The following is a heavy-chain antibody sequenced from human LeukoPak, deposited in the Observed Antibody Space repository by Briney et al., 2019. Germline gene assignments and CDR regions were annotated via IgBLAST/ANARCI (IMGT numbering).Heavy chain of an antibody. CDR1: GLTVITND. V-gene: IGHV3-53*01. J-gene: IGHJ4*02. CDR3: ARVGVWPTFDF. CDR2: LYSDGNT. Sequence: PGGSLRLSCAASGLTVITNDITSVRQAPGKGLEWVSVLYSDGNTKYADSVQGRFTISRDNSKNTLYLEMNSLSPDDTAVYYCARVGVWPTFDFWGQGTPVTVSS. D-gene: IGHD6-13*01.